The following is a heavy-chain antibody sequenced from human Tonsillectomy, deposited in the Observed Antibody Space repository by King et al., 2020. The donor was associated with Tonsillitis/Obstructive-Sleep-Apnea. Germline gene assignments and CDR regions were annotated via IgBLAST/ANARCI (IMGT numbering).Heavy chain of an antibody. CDR3: ARRRYCHYPVFDS. V-gene: IGHV5-51*01. CDR1: GYNFTSYW. Sequence: DVQLVESGAEVKKPGESLKISCKGSGYNFTSYWIGWVRQMPGKGLEWIGIIYPGDSDTTYSPSFQGQVAISGDKSISTAYLKWSSLKASDTAMYYCARRRYCHYPVFDSWGQGTLVTVSS. CDR2: IYPGDSDT. D-gene: IGHD4-11*01. J-gene: IGHJ4*02.